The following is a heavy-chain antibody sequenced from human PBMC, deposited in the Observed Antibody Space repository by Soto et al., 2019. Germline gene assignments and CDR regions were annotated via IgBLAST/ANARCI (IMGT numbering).Heavy chain of an antibody. CDR1: GYTFTSYY. Sequence: QVQLVQSGAEVKKPGASVKVSCKASGYTFTSYYMHWVRQAPGQGLEWMGIINPSGGSTSYAQKFQGKVNITRDKSTSTIYMGLSRLRSEDTAVYYWARGDGLFDYWGQGTLVTVSS. CDR2: INPSGGST. V-gene: IGHV1-46*03. CDR3: ARGDGLFDY. J-gene: IGHJ4*02.